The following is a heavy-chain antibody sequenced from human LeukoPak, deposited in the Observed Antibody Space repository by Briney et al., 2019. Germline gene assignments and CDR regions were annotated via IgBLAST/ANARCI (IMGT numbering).Heavy chain of an antibody. Sequence: PGGSLRLSCAASGFTFSNNGMNWVRQAPGKGLEWVSSISSSSSYIYYADSVKGRFTISRDNAKNSLYLQMNSLRAEDTAVYYCARDPSKYQLGDYYYYMDVWGKGTTVTISS. V-gene: IGHV3-21*01. CDR2: ISSSSSYI. CDR1: GFTFSNNG. D-gene: IGHD2-2*01. CDR3: ARDPSKYQLGDYYYYMDV. J-gene: IGHJ6*03.